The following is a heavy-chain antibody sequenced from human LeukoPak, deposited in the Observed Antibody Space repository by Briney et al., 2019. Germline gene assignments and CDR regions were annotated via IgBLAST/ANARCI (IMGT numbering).Heavy chain of an antibody. CDR1: GGTFSSYA. V-gene: IGHV1-69*13. J-gene: IGHJ3*02. CDR2: IIPIFGTA. CDR3: ARDPPKSQAFDI. Sequence: SVKVSCKASGGTFSSYAISWVRQAPGQGLEWMGGIIPIFGTANYAQKFQGRVTIIADESTSTAYMELSSLRSEDTAVYYCARDPPKSQAFDIWGQGTMVTVSS.